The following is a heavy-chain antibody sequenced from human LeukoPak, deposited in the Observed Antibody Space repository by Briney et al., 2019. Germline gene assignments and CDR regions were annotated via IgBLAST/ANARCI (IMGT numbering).Heavy chain of an antibody. CDR3: ARRINSDSGYYFDH. Sequence: SETLSLTCGVSGDSITSTNWWAWVRQSPGKGLQWIGDIFHNGNNNYNPSLKSRVTMSVDKSKNQFSLNLTSVTAADTAIYFCARRINSDSGYYFDHWGQGALVTVSS. V-gene: IGHV4-4*02. CDR1: GDSITSTNW. D-gene: IGHD2-15*01. CDR2: IFHNGNN. J-gene: IGHJ4*02.